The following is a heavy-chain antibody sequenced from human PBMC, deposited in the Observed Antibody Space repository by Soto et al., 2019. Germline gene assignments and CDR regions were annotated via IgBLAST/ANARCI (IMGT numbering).Heavy chain of an antibody. Sequence: QVQLVESGGGVVQPGRSLRLSCAASGFTFSGLGMHWVRQAPGKGWAWVAVIRYDGSNIYYADSVKGRFTSSRDNSKDTLYLQMNSLRADDTAVYYCARDGVGHTTFFGYFDYWGQGTLVTVSS. V-gene: IGHV3-33*01. J-gene: IGHJ4*02. CDR3: ARDGVGHTTFFGYFDY. CDR1: GFTFSGLG. CDR2: IRYDGSNI. D-gene: IGHD1-26*01.